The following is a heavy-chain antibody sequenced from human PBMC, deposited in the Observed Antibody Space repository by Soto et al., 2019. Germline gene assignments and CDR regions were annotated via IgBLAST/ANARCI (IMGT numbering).Heavy chain of an antibody. CDR3: ARDRMQGLDY. J-gene: IGHJ4*02. Sequence: GASVKVSCKASGYTFTSNGISWVRQAPGQGLEWMGWISTNSGNTNYAQKLQGRLTMTTDTSTRTAYMELRSLSSDDTAVYYCARDRMQGLDYWGQGTLVTVSS. CDR2: ISTNSGNT. CDR1: GYTFTSNG. V-gene: IGHV1-18*01.